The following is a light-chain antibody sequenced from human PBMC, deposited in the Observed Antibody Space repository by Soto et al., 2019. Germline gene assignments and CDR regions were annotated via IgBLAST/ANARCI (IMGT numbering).Light chain of an antibody. CDR3: SSYTTGSTLPWV. J-gene: IGLJ1*01. Sequence: QSALAQPASVSGSPGQSITISCTGSSNDIGTYEYVSWHQHHPGRAPKLIIFGVNDRPSGISDRFSGSKSGNTASLTIFGLQLXDEAVYYCSSYTTGSTLPWVFGTGIKV. CDR1: SNDIGTYEY. V-gene: IGLV2-14*01. CDR2: GVN.